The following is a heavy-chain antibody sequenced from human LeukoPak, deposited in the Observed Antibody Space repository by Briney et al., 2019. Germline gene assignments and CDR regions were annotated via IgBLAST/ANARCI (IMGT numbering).Heavy chain of an antibody. D-gene: IGHD2-15*01. Sequence: PSQTLSLTCTVSGGSISSGDYYWSWIRQPPGKGLEWIGYIYYSGSTYYNPSLKSRVTISVDTSKNQSSLKLSSVTAADTAVYYCARRYCSGGSCYGINWFDPWGQGTLVTVSS. J-gene: IGHJ5*02. V-gene: IGHV4-30-4*01. CDR1: GGSISSGDYY. CDR2: IYYSGST. CDR3: ARRYCSGGSCYGINWFDP.